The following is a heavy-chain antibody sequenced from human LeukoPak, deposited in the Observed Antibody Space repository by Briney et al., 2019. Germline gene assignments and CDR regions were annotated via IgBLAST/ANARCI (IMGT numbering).Heavy chain of an antibody. Sequence: PGGPLRLSCAASGFTFSSYGMHWVRQAPGKGLEWVAVIWYDGSNTYYADSVKGRFTISRDNSKNTLYLQMNSLRAEDTAVYYCARDRYYGSGNFDYWGQGTLVTVSS. CDR3: ARDRYYGSGNFDY. J-gene: IGHJ4*02. V-gene: IGHV3-33*01. CDR1: GFTFSSYG. CDR2: IWYDGSNT. D-gene: IGHD3-10*01.